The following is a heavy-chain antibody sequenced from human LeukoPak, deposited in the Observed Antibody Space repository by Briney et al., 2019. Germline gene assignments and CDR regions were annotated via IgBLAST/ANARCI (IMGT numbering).Heavy chain of an antibody. J-gene: IGHJ4*02. CDR1: GFTFSSYA. CDR3: ARGSLSTVVTSGFDY. V-gene: IGHV3-23*01. CDR2: ISGSGGST. Sequence: PGGSLRLSCVASGFTFSSYAMSWVRQAPGKGLEWVSAISGSGGSTYYADSVKGRFTISRDNAKNSLHLQMNSLRAEDTAVYYCARGSLSTVVTSGFDYWGQGTLVTVSS. D-gene: IGHD4-23*01.